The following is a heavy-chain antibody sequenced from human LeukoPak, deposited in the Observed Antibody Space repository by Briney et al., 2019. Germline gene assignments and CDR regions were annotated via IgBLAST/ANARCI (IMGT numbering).Heavy chain of an antibody. CDR3: ARDREGGIVARGLNY. J-gene: IGHJ4*02. CDR1: GFTFSSYG. D-gene: IGHD6-6*01. CDR2: IWYDGSNK. V-gene: IGHV3-33*01. Sequence: GGSLRLSCAASGFTFSSYGMHWVRQAPGKGLEWVAIIWYDGSNKYYADSVKGRFTISRDNSKNTLHLLMNSLRDEDTAVYYCARDREGGIVARGLNYWGQGTLVTVSS.